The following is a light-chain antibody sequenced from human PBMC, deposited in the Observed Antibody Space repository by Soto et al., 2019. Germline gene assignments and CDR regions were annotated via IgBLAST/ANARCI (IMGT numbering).Light chain of an antibody. CDR2: GAS. CDR3: QHYQSGHPIT. V-gene: IGKV3-20*01. Sequence: EILLTQSPDPLSLSPGERATLSCRAAQSVGTRLAWYQHKTGQAPRLLISGASSRATGIPDRFTGSGSETSFTLTISRLEPEDFALYYCQHYQSGHPITFGQGTRLEIK. CDR1: QSVGTR. J-gene: IGKJ5*01.